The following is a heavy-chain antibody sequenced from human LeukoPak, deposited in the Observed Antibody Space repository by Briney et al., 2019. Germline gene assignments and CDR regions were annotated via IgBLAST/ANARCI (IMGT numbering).Heavy chain of an antibody. D-gene: IGHD3-10*01. CDR3: ARAPPYGSGSYYFDY. Sequence: SETLSLTCTVSGDSISSYYWSWIRQSPGKGLEWIGCIFHTGTTNYNPSLKSRVSISIDTSKNQFSLKLSSVTAADTAVYYCARAPPYGSGSYYFDYWGQGTLVTVSS. CDR2: IFHTGTT. V-gene: IGHV4-59*12. J-gene: IGHJ4*02. CDR1: GDSISSYY.